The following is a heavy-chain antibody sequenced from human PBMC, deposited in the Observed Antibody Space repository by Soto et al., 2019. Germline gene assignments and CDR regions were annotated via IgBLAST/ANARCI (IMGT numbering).Heavy chain of an antibody. Sequence: PSETLSLTCAVSDGSFSSTNWWSWVRQPPEKGLEWIGEIYQTGSTNYNPSLKSRVTISVDKSKNKFSLKLRFVSAADTAVYYCVRGIRPVPGVFDYWGQGTLVTVSS. CDR1: DGSFSSTNW. CDR2: IYQTGST. CDR3: VRGIRPVPGVFDY. D-gene: IGHD6-19*01. V-gene: IGHV4-4*02. J-gene: IGHJ4*02.